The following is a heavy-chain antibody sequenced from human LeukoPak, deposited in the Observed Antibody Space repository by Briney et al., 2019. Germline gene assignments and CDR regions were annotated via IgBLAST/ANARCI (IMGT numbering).Heavy chain of an antibody. CDR2: ISYDGSNK. D-gene: IGHD5-18*01. Sequence: GGSLRLSCAASGFTFSSCGMHWVRQAPGKGLEWEAVISYDGSNKFYADSVTGRFTISRDNSKNTLYLQMNSLRAEDTAVYYCAAKGYSYGNNAFDVWGQGTMVTVSS. CDR3: AAKGYSYGNNAFDV. V-gene: IGHV3-30*03. CDR1: GFTFSSCG. J-gene: IGHJ3*01.